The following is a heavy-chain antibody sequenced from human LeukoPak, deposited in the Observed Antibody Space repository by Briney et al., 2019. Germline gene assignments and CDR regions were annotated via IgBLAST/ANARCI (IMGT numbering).Heavy chain of an antibody. CDR2: ISGYNGNT. V-gene: IGHV1-18*01. J-gene: IGHJ6*03. Sequence: ASVKVSCKASGFTFTTYGISWVRQAPGQGLEWMGWISGYNGNTNYAQKFQGRVTMTTDTFTSTAYMELRSLRSDDTAVYYCARDPSVKYYMDVWGKGTTVTVSS. CDR3: ARDPSVKYYMDV. CDR1: GFTFTTYG. D-gene: IGHD4-17*01.